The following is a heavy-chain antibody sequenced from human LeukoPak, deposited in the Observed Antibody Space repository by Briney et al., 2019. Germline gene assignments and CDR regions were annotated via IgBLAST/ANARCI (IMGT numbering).Heavy chain of an antibody. CDR2: IYKSGTT. V-gene: IGHV3-66*01. CDR1: GFTFNSYW. Sequence: GGSLRLSCAASGFTFNSYWMHWVRQAPGKGLEWVSGIYKSGTTFYVDSVKGRFVISRDNSKNMLYLQMNSVRAEDTAVYYCAKSSHLWGQGSLVTVSS. CDR3: AKSSHL. J-gene: IGHJ5*02.